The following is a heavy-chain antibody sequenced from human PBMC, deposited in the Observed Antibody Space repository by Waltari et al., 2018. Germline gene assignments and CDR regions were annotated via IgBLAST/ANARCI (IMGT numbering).Heavy chain of an antibody. CDR2: IYYSGST. V-gene: IGHV4-39*01. CDR1: GGSISSSSYS. D-gene: IGHD6-13*01. CDR3: ARSRVASSSWF. J-gene: IGHJ4*02. Sequence: QLQLQESGPGLVKPSETLSLTCTVSGGSISSSSYSWGWIRQPPGKGLEWIGSIYYSGSTYYNPSLKSRVTISVDTSKNQFSLKLSSVTAADTTVYYCARSRVASSSWFWGQGTLVTVSS.